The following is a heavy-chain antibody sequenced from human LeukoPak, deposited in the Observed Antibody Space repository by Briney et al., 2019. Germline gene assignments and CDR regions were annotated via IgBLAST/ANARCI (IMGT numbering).Heavy chain of an antibody. J-gene: IGHJ4*02. CDR1: GGSISSYY. CDR3: AREYCSGGSCYLDY. CDR2: IYYSGST. Sequence: SETLSLTCTVSGGSISSYYWSWIRQPPGKGLEWTGYIYYSGSTNYNPSLKSRVTISVDTSKNQFSLKLSSVTAADTAVYYCAREYCSGGSCYLDYWGQGTLVTVSS. V-gene: IGHV4-59*01. D-gene: IGHD2-15*01.